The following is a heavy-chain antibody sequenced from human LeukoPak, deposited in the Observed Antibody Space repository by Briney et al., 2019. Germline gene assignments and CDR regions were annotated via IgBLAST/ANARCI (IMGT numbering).Heavy chain of an antibody. CDR1: GFTFSNSW. D-gene: IGHD3-3*01. J-gene: IGHJ5*02. CDR2: GSESGGT. CDR3: AKNGQSGFSFDP. Sequence: GSLRLSCGVSGFTFSNSWMTWVRQAPRKGLEWLGEGSESGGTKFNPSLKSRVTISADTSKNQFSLKLNSVTAADTAVYYCAKNGQSGFSFDPWGQGTLVTVSS. V-gene: IGHV4-34*08.